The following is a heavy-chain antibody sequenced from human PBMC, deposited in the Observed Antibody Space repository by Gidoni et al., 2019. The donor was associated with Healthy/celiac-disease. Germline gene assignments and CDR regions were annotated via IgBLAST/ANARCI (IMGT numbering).Heavy chain of an antibody. D-gene: IGHD2-15*01. J-gene: IGHJ5*02. Sequence: QVQLVQSGAEVKKPGASVKVSCKASGYTFTGYYMHWVRQAPGQGLEWMGWINPNSGGTNYAQKFQGRVTMTRDTSISTAYMELSRLRSDDTAVYYCAREEVVVAATTNWFDPWGQGTLVTVSS. CDR1: GYTFTGYY. V-gene: IGHV1-2*02. CDR2: INPNSGGT. CDR3: AREEVVVAATTNWFDP.